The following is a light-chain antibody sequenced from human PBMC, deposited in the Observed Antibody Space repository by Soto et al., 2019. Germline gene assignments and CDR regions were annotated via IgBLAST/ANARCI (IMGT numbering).Light chain of an antibody. Sequence: EIVLTQSPGTPSLSPGERASLSCRASQSVGSNYLAWYQQKPGQAPRLLIYDASSRATGIPDRFSGSGSGTDFALTITNLEPEDSAIYYCQQYGISPPLTFGQGTKVDIK. CDR1: QSVGSNY. CDR2: DAS. CDR3: QQYGISPPLT. J-gene: IGKJ1*01. V-gene: IGKV3-20*01.